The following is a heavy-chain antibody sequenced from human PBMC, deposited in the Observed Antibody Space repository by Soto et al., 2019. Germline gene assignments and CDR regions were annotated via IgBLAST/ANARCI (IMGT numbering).Heavy chain of an antibody. Sequence: EVKLLESGGGLAQPGGSLRLSCVGSGFTFDSYAISWVRQAPGERLQWIAAISGSAGGTDYAHSVRGRFTISRDNAKKTVDLQMDSLRVEDTAVYFCAKDTVGGYSFWSGYYSAGLDVWGQGTLVTVS. D-gene: IGHD3-3*01. CDR3: AKDTVGGYSFWSGYYSAGLDV. J-gene: IGHJ3*01. CDR2: ISGSAGGT. CDR1: GFTFDSYA. V-gene: IGHV3-23*01.